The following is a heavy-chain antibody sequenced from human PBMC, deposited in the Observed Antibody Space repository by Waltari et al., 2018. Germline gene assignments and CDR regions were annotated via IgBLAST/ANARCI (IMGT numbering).Heavy chain of an antibody. Sequence: QVQLVESGGGVVQPRGSLSLSCAASGFTFNSYGMHWVRQAPGKGLDWVAFIRYDGSNKYYVDSVKGRFTSSRDNSKNTLHLQMNSLSEEDTAVYYCARDPNSSGYPTYFDYWGQGTLVTVSS. CDR1: GFTFNSYG. D-gene: IGHD3-22*01. V-gene: IGHV3-30*02. CDR3: ARDPNSSGYPTYFDY. CDR2: IRYDGSNK. J-gene: IGHJ4*02.